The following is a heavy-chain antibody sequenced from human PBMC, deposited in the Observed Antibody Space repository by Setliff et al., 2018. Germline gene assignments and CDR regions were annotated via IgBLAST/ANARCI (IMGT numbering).Heavy chain of an antibody. CDR3: AKGGTHRYFDY. Sequence: SETLSLTCTVSGGSINSGSYFWAWIRQPPGKGLEWIVNIHHSGKAYYNPSLKSRVTISVDTSKKQFSLKLTSVTAADTAVYFCAKGGTHRYFDYWGLGTLVTVSS. CDR2: IHHSGKA. V-gene: IGHV4-39*07. CDR1: GGSINSGSYF. J-gene: IGHJ4*02.